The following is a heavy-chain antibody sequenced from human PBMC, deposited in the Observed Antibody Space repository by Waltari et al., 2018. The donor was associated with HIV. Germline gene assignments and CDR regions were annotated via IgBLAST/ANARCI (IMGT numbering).Heavy chain of an antibody. D-gene: IGHD3-10*01. CDR1: GGSISSSNW. CDR3: ASTEGSGSTPLYNWFDP. J-gene: IGHJ5*02. CDR2: IYQMGST. Sequence: QVQLQESGPGLVKPSGTLSLTCAVSGGSISSSNWWRWVRQPPGKGLEWIGEIYQMGSTNYNPSLKSRVTISVDKSENQFSLKLSSVTAADTAVYYCASTEGSGSTPLYNWFDPWGQGTLVTVSS. V-gene: IGHV4-4*02.